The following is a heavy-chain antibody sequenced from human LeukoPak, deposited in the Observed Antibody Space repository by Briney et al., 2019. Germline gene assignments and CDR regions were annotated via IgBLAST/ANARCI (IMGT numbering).Heavy chain of an antibody. CDR3: ARGVVTASDAFDI. V-gene: IGHV3-66*01. CDR1: GFTFSDYY. Sequence: PGGSLRLSCAASGFTFSDYYMSWIRQAPGKGLEWVSVIYSGSSTYYADSVKGRFTISRDNSKNTLYLQMNSLRAEDTAVYYCARGVVTASDAFDIWGQGTMVTVSS. J-gene: IGHJ3*02. CDR2: IYSGSST. D-gene: IGHD2-21*02.